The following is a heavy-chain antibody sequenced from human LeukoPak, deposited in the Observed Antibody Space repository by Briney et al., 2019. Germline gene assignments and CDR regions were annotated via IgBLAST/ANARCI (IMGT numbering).Heavy chain of an antibody. CDR1: GFTFSSYG. CDR2: FSSSGNT. V-gene: IGHV3-23*01. D-gene: IGHD6-13*01. J-gene: IGHJ4*02. CDR3: ALGYGGSSWYQFDY. Sequence: GGSLRLSCAASGFTFSSYGMSWVRQAPGKGLEWVSGFSSSGNTYYADSVKGRFTISRDNSKNTLYLQMNTLRAEDTAVYYCALGYGGSSWYQFDYWGQGTLVTVSS.